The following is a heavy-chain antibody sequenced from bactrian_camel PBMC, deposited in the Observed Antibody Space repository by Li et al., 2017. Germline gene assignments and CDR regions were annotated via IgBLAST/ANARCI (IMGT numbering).Heavy chain of an antibody. D-gene: IGHD1*01. V-gene: IGHV3S53*01. CDR2: IDMDGTI. Sequence: HVQLVESGGGSVQAGGSLRLSCVASGYIPSKYSMGWFRQPPGKEREGVATIDMDGTITYADSVKGRFTISKDKANNTLYLQMNSLKPEDTGLYYCSADGPPLCLNWHNPEYRYWGRGTQVTVS. CDR3: SADGPPLCLNWHNPEYRY. J-gene: IGHJ4*01. CDR1: GYIPSKYS.